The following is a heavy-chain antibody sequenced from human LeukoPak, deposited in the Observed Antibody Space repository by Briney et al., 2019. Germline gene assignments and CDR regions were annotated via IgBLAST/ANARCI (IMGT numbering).Heavy chain of an antibody. CDR1: GYSFTNYW. D-gene: IGHD2-21*01. CDR3: ARHGSLLSFDI. J-gene: IGHJ3*02. V-gene: IGHV5-10-1*01. CDR2: IDLSDSYT. Sequence: GESLKISCKGSGYSFTNYWISWVRQMPGKGLEWMGKIDLSDSYTNYSPSFQGHVTISVDKSISTAYLQWSSLKASDTAMYYCARHGSLLSFDIWGQGTMVTVSS.